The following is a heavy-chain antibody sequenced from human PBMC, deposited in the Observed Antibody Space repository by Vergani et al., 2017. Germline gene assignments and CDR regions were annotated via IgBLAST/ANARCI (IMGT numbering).Heavy chain of an antibody. D-gene: IGHD2-2*01. Sequence: QVQLVESGGGLVQPGRSLRLSCAASGFTFSSYAMHWVRQAPGKGLEWVAVISYDGSNKYYADSVKGRFTISRDNSKNTLYLQMNSLRAEDTAVYYCAGGGIVVVPAAMAWYFDLWGRGTLVTVSS. V-gene: IGHV3-30*04. CDR3: AGGGIVVVPAAMAWYFDL. CDR1: GFTFSSYA. CDR2: ISYDGSNK. J-gene: IGHJ2*01.